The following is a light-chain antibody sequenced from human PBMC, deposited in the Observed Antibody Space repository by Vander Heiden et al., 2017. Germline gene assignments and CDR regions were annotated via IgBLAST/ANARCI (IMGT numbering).Light chain of an antibody. CDR2: DAS. Sequence: EIVLTQSPATLSLSPGERATLSCRASQSVNSYLAWYQHKPGQAPRLLIYDASKRATGIPVRFTGSGSGTDFTLTISSLGPEDSAVYYCQRRSNWPPYVYTFGQGTKLEIK. CDR3: QRRSNWPPYVYT. CDR1: QSVNSY. V-gene: IGKV3-11*01. J-gene: IGKJ2*01.